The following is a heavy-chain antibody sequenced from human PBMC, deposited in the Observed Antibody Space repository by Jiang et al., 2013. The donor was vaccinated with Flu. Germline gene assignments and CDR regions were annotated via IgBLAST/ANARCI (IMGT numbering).Heavy chain of an antibody. D-gene: IGHD2/OR15-2a*01. CDR3: ARRILLRSFDAFDI. Sequence: SLTCAVSGGSISSYYWSWIRQPPGKGLEWIGYIYYSGSTNYNPSLKSRVTISVDTSKNQFSLKLSSVTAADTAVYYCARRILLRSFDAFDIWGQGTMVTVSS. V-gene: IGHV4-59*08. J-gene: IGHJ3*02. CDR1: GGSISSYY. CDR2: IYYSGST.